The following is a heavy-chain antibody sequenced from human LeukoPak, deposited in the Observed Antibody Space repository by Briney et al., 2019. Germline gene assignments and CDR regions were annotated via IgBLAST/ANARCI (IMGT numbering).Heavy chain of an antibody. CDR1: GGSISRSTYY. V-gene: IGHV4-39*02. J-gene: IGHJ4*02. CDR3: ARSSGTGTFSY. CDR2: VYYGRSP. Sequence: SSETLSLTCTVSGGSISRSTYYWAWIRQPPGKGLEWIGSVYYGRSPYFNPSLESRATISVDTSKNHFSLKMSSVTAADTAVYYCARSSGTGTFSYWGQGTLVTVSS. D-gene: IGHD6-25*01.